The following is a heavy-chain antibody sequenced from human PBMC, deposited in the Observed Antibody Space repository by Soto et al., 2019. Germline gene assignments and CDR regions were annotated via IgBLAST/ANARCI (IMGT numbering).Heavy chain of an antibody. Sequence: GGSLRLSCAASGFTVSSNYMSWVRQAPGKGLEWVSVIYSGGSTYYADSVKGRFTISRDNSKNTLYLQMNSLRAEETAVYYCARGTRFGEFHNWGQGTLVTVSS. J-gene: IGHJ4*02. CDR3: ARGTRFGEFHN. V-gene: IGHV3-66*01. D-gene: IGHD3-10*01. CDR2: IYSGGST. CDR1: GFTVSSNY.